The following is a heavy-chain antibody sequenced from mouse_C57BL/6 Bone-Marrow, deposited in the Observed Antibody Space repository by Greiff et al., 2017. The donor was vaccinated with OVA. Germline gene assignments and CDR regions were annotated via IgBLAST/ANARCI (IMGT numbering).Heavy chain of an antibody. CDR1: GYTFTDYE. CDR2: IDPETGGT. V-gene: IGHV1-15*01. CDR3: TRDDYDRDY. J-gene: IGHJ2*01. Sequence: QAQLQQSGAELVRPGASVTLSCKASGYTFTDYEMHWVKQTPVHGLEWIGAIDPETGGTAYNQKFKGKAILTADKSSSTAYMELRSLTSEDSAVYYCTRDDYDRDYWGQGTTLTVSS. D-gene: IGHD2-4*01.